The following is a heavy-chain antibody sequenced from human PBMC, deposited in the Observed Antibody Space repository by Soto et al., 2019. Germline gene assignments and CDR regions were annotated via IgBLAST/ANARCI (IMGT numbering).Heavy chain of an antibody. D-gene: IGHD3-9*01. V-gene: IGHV3-66*01. CDR1: GFRVTKYF. CDR2: MYSTGGT. CDR3: ESRVSGYRY. Sequence: EVQVVESGGGLVQPGGSLRLSCAASGFRVTKYFMSWVRQAPGKGLEWASTMYSTGGTYYADSVRGRLTISKDNSKNTLDLQKNSLRAEDTAVYYCESRVSGYRYWGQGTLVTVSS. J-gene: IGHJ4*02.